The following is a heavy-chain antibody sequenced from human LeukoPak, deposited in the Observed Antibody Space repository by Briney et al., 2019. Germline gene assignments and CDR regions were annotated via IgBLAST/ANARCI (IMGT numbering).Heavy chain of an antibody. CDR3: AKGGHQSHFDY. CDR2: ISGHGAIT. CDR1: GLTFSNYA. D-gene: IGHD2-2*01. Sequence: GGSLRLSCAASGLTFSNYAMTWVRQAPGKGLQWISTISGHGAITFYADSVKGRFTISRDNSKNTVFLRMSSLRVEDTAVFYCAKGGHQSHFDYWGQGTLVTVSS. J-gene: IGHJ4*02. V-gene: IGHV3-23*01.